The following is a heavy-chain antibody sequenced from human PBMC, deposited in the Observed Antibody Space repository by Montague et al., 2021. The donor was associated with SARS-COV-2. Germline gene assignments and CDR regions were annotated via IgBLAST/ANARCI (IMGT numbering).Heavy chain of an antibody. V-gene: IGHV4-31*03. CDR3: ARGRPVQGSIRHFESVSSGVLDL. D-gene: IGHD2-8*01. CDR1: GGSISYGGYF. CDR2: IDKSGTT. J-gene: IGHJ4*03. Sequence: TLSLTCTVSGGSISYGGYFWNWIRQHPGKGLEWIGYIDKSGTTQYNPSLKGRVSLSVDTSKNQFSLNLRSATAADTALYYCARGRPVQGSIRHFESVSSGVLDLWGPGSLVIVS.